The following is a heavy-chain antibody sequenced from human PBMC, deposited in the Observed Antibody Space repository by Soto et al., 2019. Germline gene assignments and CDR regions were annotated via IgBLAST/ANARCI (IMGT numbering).Heavy chain of an antibody. V-gene: IGHV3-30-3*01. CDR1: GFTFSSYA. Sequence: QVQLVESGGGVVQPGRSLRLSCAASGFTFSSYAMHWVRQAPGKGLEWVAAISDDGSNKYYADSVKGRFTISRDKSKNTLFLQMNSLRAEDTAVYYCARDWAGVVAAAITPWGQGTLVTVSS. CDR2: ISDDGSNK. CDR3: ARDWAGVVAAAITP. D-gene: IGHD2-2*02. J-gene: IGHJ5*02.